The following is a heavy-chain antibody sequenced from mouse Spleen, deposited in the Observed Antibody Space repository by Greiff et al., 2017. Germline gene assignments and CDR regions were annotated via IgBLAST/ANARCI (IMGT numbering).Heavy chain of an antibody. V-gene: IGHV1-22*01. Sequence: EVQLQQSGPELVKPGASVKMSCKASGYTFTDYNMHWVKQSHGKSLEWIGYINPNNGGTSYNQKFKGKATLTVNKSSSTAYMELRSLTSEDSAVYYCARGAYYYGSSEAWFAYWGQGTLVTVSA. J-gene: IGHJ3*01. CDR1: GYTFTDYN. CDR3: ARGAYYYGSSEAWFAY. D-gene: IGHD1-1*01. CDR2: INPNNGGT.